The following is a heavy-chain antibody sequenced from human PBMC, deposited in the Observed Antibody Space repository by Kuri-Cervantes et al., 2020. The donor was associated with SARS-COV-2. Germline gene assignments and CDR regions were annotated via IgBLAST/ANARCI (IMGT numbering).Heavy chain of an antibody. CDR2: IDPSSGGT. J-gene: IGHJ4*02. CDR3: ARDEGKGGHCLGH. Sequence: ASVKVSCKASGYTFTGYLIHWVRQAPGQGLEWMGWIDPSSGGTNSAQNFQGRVTMTRDTSISTAYMELRRLRSDDTAVYYCARDEGKGGHCLGHWDQGTLVTVSS. CDR1: GYTFTGYL. D-gene: IGHD2-21*01. V-gene: IGHV1-2*02.